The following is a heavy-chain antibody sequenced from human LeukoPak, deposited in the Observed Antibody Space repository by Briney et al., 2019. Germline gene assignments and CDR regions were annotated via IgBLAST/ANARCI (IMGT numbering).Heavy chain of an antibody. Sequence: SETLSLTCAVYGGSFSGYYWSWIRQPPGKGLEWIGEINHSGSTNYNPSLKSRVTISVDTSKNQFSLKLSSVTAADTAVYYCARLRRNSSYYYYYMDVWGKGTTVTVSS. CDR3: ARLRRNSSYYYYYMDV. J-gene: IGHJ6*03. CDR2: INHSGST. CDR1: GGSFSGYY. V-gene: IGHV4-34*01. D-gene: IGHD1-14*01.